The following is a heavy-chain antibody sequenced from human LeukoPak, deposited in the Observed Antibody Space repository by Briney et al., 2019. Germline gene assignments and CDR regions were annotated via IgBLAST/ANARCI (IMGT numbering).Heavy chain of an antibody. CDR2: ISGSGGST. V-gene: IGHV3-23*01. D-gene: IGHD3-3*01. CDR3: AKVSDYDFWSGYPGDY. J-gene: IGHJ4*02. CDR1: GFTFSSYA. Sequence: GGSLRLSCAASGFTFSSYAMSCVRQAPGNRLNSVSAISGSGGSTYYADSVQGRFTISRDNSKNTLYLQMNSLRAEDTAVYYCAKVSDYDFWSGYPGDYWGQGTLVTVSS.